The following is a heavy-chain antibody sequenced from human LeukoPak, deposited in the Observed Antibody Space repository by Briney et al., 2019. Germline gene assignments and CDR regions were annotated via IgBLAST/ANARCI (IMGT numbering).Heavy chain of an antibody. D-gene: IGHD3-16*01. CDR3: ARETSQKGAHYMDV. CDR2: IYYSGST. J-gene: IGHJ6*03. Sequence: PSETLSLTCTVSGGSISSYYWSWIRQPPGKGLEYIGYIYYSGSTNYNPSLKSRLTISVDTSKNQFSLKLSSVTAADTAVYYCARETSQKGAHYMDVWGKGTTVTISS. CDR1: GGSISSYY. V-gene: IGHV4-59*01.